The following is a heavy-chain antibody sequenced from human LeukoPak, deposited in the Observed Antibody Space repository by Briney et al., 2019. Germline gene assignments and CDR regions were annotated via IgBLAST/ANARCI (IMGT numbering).Heavy chain of an antibody. V-gene: IGHV4-39*07. Sequence: SETLSLTCTVSGDSISTSNSYWGWIRQPPGKGLEWIGSIYYSGSTNYNPSLKSRVTISVDTSKNQFSLKLSSVTAADTAVYYCARSDDYGDYGLVDCWGQGTLVTVSS. D-gene: IGHD4-17*01. CDR2: IYYSGST. CDR1: GDSISTSNSY. CDR3: ARSDDYGDYGLVDC. J-gene: IGHJ4*02.